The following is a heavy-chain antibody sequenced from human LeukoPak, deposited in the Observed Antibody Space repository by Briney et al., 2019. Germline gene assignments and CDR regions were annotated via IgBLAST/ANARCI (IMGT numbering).Heavy chain of an antibody. D-gene: IGHD3-10*01. J-gene: IGHJ4*02. CDR1: GFTFDDYA. CDR3: ARDYGSGSYSYYYFDY. Sequence: PGGSLRLSCAASGFTFDDYAMHWVRQAPGKGLEWVSGISWNSGSIGYADSVKGRFTISRDNAKNSLYLQMNSLGAEDTALYYCARDYGSGSYSYYYFDYWGQGTLVTVSS. V-gene: IGHV3-9*01. CDR2: ISWNSGSI.